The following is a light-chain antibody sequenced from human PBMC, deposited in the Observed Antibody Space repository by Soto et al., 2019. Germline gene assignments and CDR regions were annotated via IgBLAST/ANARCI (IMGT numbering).Light chain of an antibody. CDR2: DAS. V-gene: IGKV3-20*01. J-gene: IGKJ1*01. CDR1: QSVSSRS. Sequence: EIVLTQSPGTLSLSPGERATLSCRASQSVSSRSLAWYQQKPGQAPRLLISDASNRAAVIPDRFSGSGSGTDFTLTINRLEPEDFAVYYCQQYAGSPRTFGQGTKVDVK. CDR3: QQYAGSPRT.